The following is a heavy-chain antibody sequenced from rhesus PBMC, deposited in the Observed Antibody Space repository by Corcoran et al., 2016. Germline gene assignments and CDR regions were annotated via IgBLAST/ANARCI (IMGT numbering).Heavy chain of an antibody. CDR3: TRQSSGSFDY. CDR1: GFTFGSFY. Sequence: EVQLVESGGGLVQPGGSLRLSCTGSGFTFGSFYMYWVRQAQGKGLEWTSTINTGGDNTWYTDSVKGRFTISKENARNTLYLQMDSLRAEDTAVYFCTRQSSGSFDYWGQGVVVTVSS. D-gene: IGHD6-31*01. CDR2: INTGGDNT. V-gene: IGHV3-8*01. J-gene: IGHJ4*01.